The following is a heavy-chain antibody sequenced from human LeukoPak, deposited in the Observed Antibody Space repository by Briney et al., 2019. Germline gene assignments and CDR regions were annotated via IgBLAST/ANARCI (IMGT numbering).Heavy chain of an antibody. CDR3: ARQSLNNGDYGEFDY. Sequence: GESLKISRKGSGYSFTSYWIGWVRQMPGKGLEWMGIIYPGDSDTRYSPSFQGQVTISADKSISTAYLQWSSLKASDTAMYYCARQSLNNGDYGEFDYWGQGTLVTVSS. V-gene: IGHV5-51*01. CDR2: IYPGDSDT. CDR1: GYSFTSYW. D-gene: IGHD4-17*01. J-gene: IGHJ4*02.